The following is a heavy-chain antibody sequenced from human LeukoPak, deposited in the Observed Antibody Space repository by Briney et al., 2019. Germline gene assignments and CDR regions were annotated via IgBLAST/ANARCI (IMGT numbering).Heavy chain of an antibody. V-gene: IGHV4-31*03. CDR2: IYYSGST. D-gene: IGHD3-3*01. Sequence: SETLSLTCTVSGGSISSGGYYWSWIRQHPGKGLEWIGYIYYSGSTYYNPSLKSRVTISVDTSKNQFSLKLSSVTAADTAVYYCARARWGGYYDFWSGYFSPSHYYMDVWGKGTTVTVSS. J-gene: IGHJ6*03. CDR3: ARARWGGYYDFWSGYFSPSHYYMDV. CDR1: GGSISSGGYY.